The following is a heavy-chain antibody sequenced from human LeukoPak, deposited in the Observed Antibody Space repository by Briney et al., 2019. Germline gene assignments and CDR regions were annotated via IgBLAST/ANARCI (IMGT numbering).Heavy chain of an antibody. J-gene: IGHJ3*02. CDR3: ARGPKNWGRSSFDM. CDR2: ISSSSSYI. V-gene: IGHV3-21*01. D-gene: IGHD7-27*01. Sequence: PGGSLRLSCAASGFTFSSYSMNWVRQAPGKGLEWVSSISSSSSYIYYAGSVKGRFTISRDNAKNSLYLQMNSLRVEDTAVYYCARGPKNWGRSSFDMWGQGTMVTVSS. CDR1: GFTFSSYS.